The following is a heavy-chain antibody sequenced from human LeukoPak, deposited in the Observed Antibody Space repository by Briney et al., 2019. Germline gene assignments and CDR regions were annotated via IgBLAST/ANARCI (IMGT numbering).Heavy chain of an antibody. D-gene: IGHD5-12*01. CDR1: GYTFTNYA. CDR3: ARTDAWILNGRNYYYYMDV. V-gene: IGHV7-4-1*02. Sequence: GASVKVSCKASGYTFTNYAMNWVRQAPGQGLEWMGWINTNTGNPTYAQGFTGRFVFSLDTSVSTAYLQISSLKAEDTAVYYCARTDAWILNGRNYYYYMDVWGKGTTVTVSS. J-gene: IGHJ6*03. CDR2: INTNTGNP.